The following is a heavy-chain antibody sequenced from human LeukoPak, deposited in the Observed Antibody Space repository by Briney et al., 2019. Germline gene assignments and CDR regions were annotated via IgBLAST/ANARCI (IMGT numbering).Heavy chain of an antibody. D-gene: IGHD4-17*01. V-gene: IGHV3-21*01. CDR2: ISSSSSYI. CDR3: ARILYGDNHYFDY. Sequence: GGSLRLSCAASGFTFSSYSMNWVRQAPGKGLEWVSSISSSSSYIYYADPVKGRFTISRDNAKNSLYLQMNSLRAEDTAVYYCARILYGDNHYFDYWGQGTLVTVSS. CDR1: GFTFSSYS. J-gene: IGHJ4*02.